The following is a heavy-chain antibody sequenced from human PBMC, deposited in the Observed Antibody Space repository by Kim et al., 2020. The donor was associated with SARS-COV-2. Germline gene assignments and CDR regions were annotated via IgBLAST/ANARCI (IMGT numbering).Heavy chain of an antibody. D-gene: IGHD6-13*01. CDR2: IYIGDSDT. J-gene: IGHJ4*02. Sequence: GESLMISCKGSGYIFSSYWIAWVRQMPGKGLEWMGIIYIGDSDTRYSPSFQGQVTFSADKSISTAYLQWNSLKASDTAMYYCTRHPDIAAEPIDYWGQGTLVTVSS. V-gene: IGHV5-51*01. CDR1: GYIFSSYW. CDR3: TRHPDIAAEPIDY.